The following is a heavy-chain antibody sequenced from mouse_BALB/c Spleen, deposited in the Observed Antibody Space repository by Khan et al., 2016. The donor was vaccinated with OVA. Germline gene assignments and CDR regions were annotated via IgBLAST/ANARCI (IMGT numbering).Heavy chain of an antibody. CDR2: IWVSGSK. Sequence: QVQLKQSGPSLVAPSQSLSITCTVSGFSLTDYAVSWIRQPPGKGLEWLGVIWVSGSKYYNSVLKPRLSISKDNFKSQVFLMMNSLQADDTAMYYCARDPPYYSMDYWGQGTSVTVSS. CDR1: GFSLTDYA. V-gene: IGHV2-6-5*01. CDR3: ARDPPYYSMDY. J-gene: IGHJ4*01.